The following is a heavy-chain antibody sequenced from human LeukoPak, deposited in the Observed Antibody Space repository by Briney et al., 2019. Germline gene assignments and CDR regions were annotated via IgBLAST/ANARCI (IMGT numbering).Heavy chain of an antibody. CDR2: MNPKSGGT. CDR1: GYTFTGYY. J-gene: IGHJ4*02. D-gene: IGHD3-9*01. V-gene: IGHV1-2*02. Sequence: GSVKVSCKASGYTFTGYYVHWVRQAPGQGLEWMGWMNPKSGGTNYAQKFEARVTMNRDTSISTAYMELSRLRFGDTAVYYCARSPDILTGEKFDYWGQGTLVTVSS. CDR3: ARSPDILTGEKFDY.